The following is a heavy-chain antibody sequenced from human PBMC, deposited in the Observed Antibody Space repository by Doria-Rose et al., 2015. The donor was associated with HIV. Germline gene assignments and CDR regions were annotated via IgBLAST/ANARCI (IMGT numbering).Heavy chain of an antibody. CDR2: IFYTGST. J-gene: IGHJ4*02. D-gene: IGHD1-26*01. CDR1: GGSISHYY. CDR3: ARVLSGTYDY. V-gene: IGHV4-59*01. Sequence: QVQPQESGPGLVKPSETLSLTCSVSGGSISHYYWSWIRQHPGKGLEYIGDIFYTGSTNYSPSLKSRVSISIDTSKNKFSLRLSSVTAADTAVYYCARVLSGTYDYWGQGTLVTVSS.